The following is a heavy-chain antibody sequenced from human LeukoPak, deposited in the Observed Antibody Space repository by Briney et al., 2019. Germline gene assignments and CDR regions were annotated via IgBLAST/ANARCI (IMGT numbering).Heavy chain of an antibody. Sequence: GGSLRLSCAASGYTFSRYSMNWVREAPGKGLEWVSSISSSSSYIYYADSVKGRFTISRDNAKNSLYLQMNSLRAEDTAVYYCARLAASGPLDYWGQGTLVTVSS. CDR2: ISSSSSYI. J-gene: IGHJ4*02. V-gene: IGHV3-21*01. CDR3: ARLAASGPLDY. CDR1: GYTFSRYS. D-gene: IGHD3-10*01.